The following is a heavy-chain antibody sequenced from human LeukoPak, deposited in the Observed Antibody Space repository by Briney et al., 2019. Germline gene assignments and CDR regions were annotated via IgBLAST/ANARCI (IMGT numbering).Heavy chain of an antibody. CDR2: MNPNSGNT. CDR3: ARVKRFLEWLNPRVDYYGIDV. V-gene: IGHV1-8*01. CDR1: GYTFTSYD. D-gene: IGHD3-3*01. J-gene: IGHJ6*02. Sequence: ASVKVSCKASGYTFTSYDINWVRQATGQGLEWMGWMNPNSGNTGYAQKFQGRVTMTRNTSISTAYMELSSLRSEDTAEYYCARVKRFLEWLNPRVDYYGIDVWGQGTTVTVSS.